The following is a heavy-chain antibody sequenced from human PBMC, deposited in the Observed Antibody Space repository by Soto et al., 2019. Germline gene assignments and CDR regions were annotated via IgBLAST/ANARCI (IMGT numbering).Heavy chain of an antibody. CDR2: TYYRSKWYN. J-gene: IGHJ6*02. V-gene: IGHV6-1*01. D-gene: IGHD3-22*01. CDR3: ARGVGVTYYYDSSGSYGMDV. Sequence: PSQTLSLTCAISGDSVSSNSAAWNWIRQSPSRGLEWLGRTYYRSKWYNDYAVSVKSRITINPDTSKNQFSLQLNSVTPEDTAVYYCARGVGVTYYYDSSGSYGMDVWGQGTTVTVS. CDR1: GDSVSSNSAA.